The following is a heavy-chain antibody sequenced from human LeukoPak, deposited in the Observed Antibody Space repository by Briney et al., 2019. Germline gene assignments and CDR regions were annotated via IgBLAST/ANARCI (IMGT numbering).Heavy chain of an antibody. CDR3: ASDSSGWYHDFDY. Sequence: GGSLRLSCAASGFTFSSYAMSWVRQAPGKGLEWVSAISGSGGSTYYADSVKGRFTISRDNSKNTLYLQTNSLRAEDTAVYYCASDSSGWYHDFDYWGQGTLVTVSS. J-gene: IGHJ4*02. V-gene: IGHV3-23*01. CDR1: GFTFSSYA. D-gene: IGHD6-19*01. CDR2: ISGSGGST.